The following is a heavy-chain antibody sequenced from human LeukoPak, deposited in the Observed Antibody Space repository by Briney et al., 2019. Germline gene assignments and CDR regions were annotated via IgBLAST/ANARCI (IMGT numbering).Heavy chain of an antibody. CDR3: ARVLRGRGSSRVSSTSYPGLNH. CDR1: GFTFSDYY. V-gene: IGHV3-11*01. Sequence: PGGSLRLSCAASGFTFSDYYMSWIRQAPGKGLEWVSYISSSGSTIYYADSVKGRFTISRDNAKNSLYLQMNSLRAEDTAVYYCARVLRGRGSSRVSSTSYPGLNHWGQGTLVTVSS. D-gene: IGHD2-2*01. J-gene: IGHJ4*02. CDR2: ISSSGSTI.